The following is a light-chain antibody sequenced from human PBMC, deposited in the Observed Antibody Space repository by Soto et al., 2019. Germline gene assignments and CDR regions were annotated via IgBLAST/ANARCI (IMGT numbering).Light chain of an antibody. CDR2: AAS. CDR3: LQDYNYPWT. CDR1: QGIRND. J-gene: IGKJ1*01. Sequence: IQMTQSPSSLSASXGDRVTITXXASQGIRNDLGWYQQKPGKAPKLLIYAASSLQSGVPSRFSGSGSGTDFTLTISSLQPEDFATYYCLQDYNYPWTFGQGTKVDI. V-gene: IGKV1-6*01.